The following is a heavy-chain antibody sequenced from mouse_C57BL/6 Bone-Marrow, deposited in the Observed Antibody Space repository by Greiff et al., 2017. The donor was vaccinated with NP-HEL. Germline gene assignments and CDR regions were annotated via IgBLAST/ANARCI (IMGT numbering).Heavy chain of an antibody. CDR1: GYTFTSYW. CDR2: IDPSDSET. V-gene: IGHV1-52*01. J-gene: IGHJ2*01. CDR3: ARGGTGDFDY. Sequence: QVQLKQPGAELVRPGSSVKLSCKASGYTFTSYWMHWVKQRPIQGLEWIGNIDPSDSETHYNQKFKDKATLTVDKSSSTAYMQLSSLTSEDSAVYYCARGGTGDFDYWGKGTTLTVSS. D-gene: IGHD4-1*01.